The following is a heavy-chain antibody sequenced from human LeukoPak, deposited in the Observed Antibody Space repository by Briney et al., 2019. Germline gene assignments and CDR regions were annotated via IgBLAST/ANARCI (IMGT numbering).Heavy chain of an antibody. CDR1: GFSFSDHY. Sequence: GGSLRLSCAASGFSFSDHYMTWVRQAPGKGLEGLSYISRSGSDIDYAGSVKGRFAISRDNAKNSLYLQMNSLRAEDTAVYYCARGAGRSGSDYWGQGTLVTVSS. D-gene: IGHD6-19*01. CDR2: ISRSGSDI. J-gene: IGHJ4*02. V-gene: IGHV3-11*01. CDR3: ARGAGRSGSDY.